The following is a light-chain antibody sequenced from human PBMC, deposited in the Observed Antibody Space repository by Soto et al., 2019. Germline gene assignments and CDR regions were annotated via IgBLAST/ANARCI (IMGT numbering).Light chain of an antibody. CDR1: SSDVGSYNL. V-gene: IGLV2-23*01. CDR2: EGS. Sequence: QSVLTQPPSASGTPGQRVTISCTGTSSDVGSYNLVSWYQQHPGKAPKLMIYEGSKRPSGVSNRFSGSKSGNTASLTISGLQAEDEADYYCCSYAGNSLYVSGTGTKVTVL. CDR3: CSYAGNSLYV. J-gene: IGLJ1*01.